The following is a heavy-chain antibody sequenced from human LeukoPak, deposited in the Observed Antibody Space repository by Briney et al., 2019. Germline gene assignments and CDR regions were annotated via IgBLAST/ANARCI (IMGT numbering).Heavy chain of an antibody. Sequence: ASVKVSCKVSGYTLTELSMHWVRQAPGKGLEWMGGFDPEDGETIYAQKFQGRVTMTEDTSTDTAYMELSSLGSEDTAVYCCATGSPGSASLPYYYYYYMDVWGKGTTVTVSS. V-gene: IGHV1-24*01. CDR3: ATGSPGSASLPYYYYYYMDV. CDR1: GYTLTELS. J-gene: IGHJ6*03. CDR2: FDPEDGET.